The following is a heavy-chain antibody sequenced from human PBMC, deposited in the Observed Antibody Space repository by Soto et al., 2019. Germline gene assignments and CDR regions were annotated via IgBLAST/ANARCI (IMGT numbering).Heavy chain of an antibody. Sequence: GGSLRLSCAASGFRFSTYNMDWVRQAPGKGPEWIAHISTTSFTIYYADSVKGRFTISRDNDRNSLYLEMNSLRDEDTAVYYCARDRCYDGTCYSASDSWGQGTLVTVSS. V-gene: IGHV3-48*02. CDR3: ARDRCYDGTCYSASDS. CDR1: GFRFSTYN. J-gene: IGHJ5*01. CDR2: ISTTSFTI. D-gene: IGHD2-15*01.